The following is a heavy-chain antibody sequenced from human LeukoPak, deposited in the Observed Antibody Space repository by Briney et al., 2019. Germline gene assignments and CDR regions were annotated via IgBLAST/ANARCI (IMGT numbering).Heavy chain of an antibody. CDR3: AKDNRGGWSGYFDY. Sequence: GGSLRLSCATSGFIFSSYGMYWVRQAPGKGPEWVAVIWHDGSAEFYADSVKGRFSISRDDSKNTVYLQMNSLRAEDTALYYCAKDNRGGWSGYFDYWGQGILVTVSS. D-gene: IGHD6-19*01. CDR2: IWHDGSAE. CDR1: GFIFSSYG. V-gene: IGHV3-33*06. J-gene: IGHJ4*02.